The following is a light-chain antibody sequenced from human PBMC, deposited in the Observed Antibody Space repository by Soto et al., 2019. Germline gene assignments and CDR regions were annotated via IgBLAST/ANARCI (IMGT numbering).Light chain of an antibody. CDR3: QQYGSFRA. CDR2: GAS. Sequence: EIVLTQSPGTLSLSPGERATLSCRASQSVSSGYLAWYQQKPGQAPRLLIYGASSRATGIPDRFSGSGSGTDFTLTISRLETEAFAVYYCQQYGSFRAFGQGTKVEIK. V-gene: IGKV3-20*01. CDR1: QSVSSGY. J-gene: IGKJ1*01.